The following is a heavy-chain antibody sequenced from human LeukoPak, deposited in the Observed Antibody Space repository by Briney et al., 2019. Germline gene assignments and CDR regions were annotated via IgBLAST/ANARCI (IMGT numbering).Heavy chain of an antibody. CDR1: GGSISSSSYY. J-gene: IGHJ4*02. CDR3: ARLLKASYDFWSGYYPYYFDY. V-gene: IGHV4-39*07. CDR2: IYYSGST. D-gene: IGHD3-3*01. Sequence: SETLSLTCTVSGGSISSSSYYWGWIRQPPGKGLEWIGSIYYSGSTYYNPSLKSRVTISVDTSKNQFSLKLSSVTAADTAVYYCARLLKASYDFWSGYYPYYFDYWGQGTLVTVSS.